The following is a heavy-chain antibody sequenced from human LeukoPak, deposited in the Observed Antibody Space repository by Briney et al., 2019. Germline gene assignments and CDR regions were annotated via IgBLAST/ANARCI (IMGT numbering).Heavy chain of an antibody. D-gene: IGHD6-13*01. CDR2: ISISGTKT. V-gene: IGHV3-23*01. Sequence: PGGSLRLSCAASEFDFSTHAMTWVRQAPGKGLEWVSAISISGTKTYYADSVKGRFTISRDNSKNTLYLQMYSLRAEDTAVYYCARDYGPYSSSWYEFGYWGQGALVTVSS. CDR1: EFDFSTHA. CDR3: ARDYGPYSSSWYEFGY. J-gene: IGHJ4*02.